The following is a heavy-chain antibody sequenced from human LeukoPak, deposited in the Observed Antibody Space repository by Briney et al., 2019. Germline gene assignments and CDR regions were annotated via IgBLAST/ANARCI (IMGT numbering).Heavy chain of an antibody. CDR3: ANMEAMTTDGGADY. D-gene: IGHD4-17*01. Sequence: PGGSLRLSCAASGFIFNTYAMSWVRQAPGKGLEWVSAVSGSGGSTYYADSVKGRFTISRDNSKNTLFLQMNSLRAEDTAIYYCANMEAMTTDGGADYWGQGTLVNVSS. CDR2: VSGSGGST. CDR1: GFIFNTYA. J-gene: IGHJ4*02. V-gene: IGHV3-23*01.